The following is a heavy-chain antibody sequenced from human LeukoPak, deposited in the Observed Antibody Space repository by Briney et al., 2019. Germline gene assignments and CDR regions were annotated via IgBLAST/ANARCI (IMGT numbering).Heavy chain of an antibody. V-gene: IGHV1-18*01. CDR1: GGTFSSYA. CDR3: ARVLVPYYDFWSGYYPGIFDDGNWFDP. CDR2: ISAYNGNT. D-gene: IGHD3-3*01. Sequence: ASVKVSCKASGGTFSSYAISWVRQAPGQGLEWMGWISAYNGNTNYAQKLQGRVIMTTDTSTSTAYMELRSLRSDDTAVYYCARVLVPYYDFWSGYYPGIFDDGNWFDPWGQGTLVTVSS. J-gene: IGHJ5*02.